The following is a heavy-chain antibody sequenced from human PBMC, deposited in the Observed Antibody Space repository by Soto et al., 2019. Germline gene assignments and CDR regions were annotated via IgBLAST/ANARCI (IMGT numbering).Heavy chain of an antibody. D-gene: IGHD5-12*01. Sequence: SETLSLTCTVSGGSISSGDYYWSWIRQPPGKGLEWIGYIYYSGSTYYNPSLKSRVTISVDTSKNQFSLKLSSVTAADTAVYYCARDLRGYSGYYFDYWGQGTLVTVSS. J-gene: IGHJ4*02. CDR3: ARDLRGYSGYYFDY. CDR2: IYYSGST. V-gene: IGHV4-30-4*01. CDR1: GGSISSGDYY.